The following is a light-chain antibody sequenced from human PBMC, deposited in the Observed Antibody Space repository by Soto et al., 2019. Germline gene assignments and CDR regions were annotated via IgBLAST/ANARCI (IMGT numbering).Light chain of an antibody. CDR1: SSDVGTYNL. CDR3: CSYAGSSTDVV. CDR2: EDT. V-gene: IGLV2-23*01. Sequence: QSALTQPASVSGSPGQSITISCTGTSSDVGTYNLVSWYQQHPGKAPKLMIYEDTKRPSGVSNRFSGSKSGNMASLTISGLQAEDEADYYCCSYAGSSTDVVFGGGTKVTVL. J-gene: IGLJ2*01.